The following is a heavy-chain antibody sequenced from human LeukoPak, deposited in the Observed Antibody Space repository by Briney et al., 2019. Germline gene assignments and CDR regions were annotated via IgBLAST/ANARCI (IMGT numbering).Heavy chain of an antibody. Sequence: GGSLRLSCAASGFTFSSYAMSWVRQAPGKGLEWVASINSDGSEGYYADVVKGRFTISRDNAKNSLYLQINSLRAEDTAVYYCARSSYSSSSSVWGQGTMVTVSS. CDR3: ARSSYSSSSSV. J-gene: IGHJ3*01. CDR2: INSDGSEG. D-gene: IGHD6-6*01. V-gene: IGHV3-7*03. CDR1: GFTFSSYA.